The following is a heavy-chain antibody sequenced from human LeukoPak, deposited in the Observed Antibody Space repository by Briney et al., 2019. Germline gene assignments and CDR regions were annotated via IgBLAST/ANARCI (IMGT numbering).Heavy chain of an antibody. CDR2: IYYSGST. CDR3: ARDIGDCSSTSCHRGTYYYYGMDV. D-gene: IGHD2-2*01. V-gene: IGHV4-59*01. Sequence: SETLSLTCTVAGGSINNYYWSWIRQPPGKGLEWIGYIYYSGSTNYNPSLKRRVTISVDTSKNQFSLKLSSVTAADTAVYYCARDIGDCSSTSCHRGTYYYYGMDVWGQGTTVTVSS. J-gene: IGHJ6*02. CDR1: GGSINNYY.